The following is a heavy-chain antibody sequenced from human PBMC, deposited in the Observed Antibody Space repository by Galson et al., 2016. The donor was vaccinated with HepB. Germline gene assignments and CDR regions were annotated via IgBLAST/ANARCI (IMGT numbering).Heavy chain of an antibody. CDR2: TYYSGST. Sequence: SETLSLTCTVSGGSISSSSYYWGWIRQPPGKGLEWIGSTYYSGSTYYNPSLKSRVTISVDTSKNQLSLKLSSVTATDTAVYYCARGEYYYDSSGYYYYYGMDVWGQGTTITVSS. CDR1: GGSISSSSYY. D-gene: IGHD3-22*01. CDR3: ARGEYYYDSSGYYYYYGMDV. J-gene: IGHJ6*02. V-gene: IGHV4-39*01.